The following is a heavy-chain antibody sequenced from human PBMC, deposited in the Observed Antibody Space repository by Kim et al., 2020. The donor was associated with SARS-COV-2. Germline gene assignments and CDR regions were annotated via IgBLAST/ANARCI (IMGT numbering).Heavy chain of an antibody. J-gene: IGHJ3*02. CDR1: GFTFSSFA. CDR2: ISGSGGST. V-gene: IGHV3-23*01. D-gene: IGHD3-10*01. Sequence: GGSLRLSCAASGFTFSSFAMNWVRQAPGKGLEWVSGISGSGGSTYYADSVKGRFTFSRDNSKNTLYLQINSLRAEDTAVYYCSKDFYWDNRGAGAFDMWG. CDR3: SKDFYWDNRGAGAFDM.